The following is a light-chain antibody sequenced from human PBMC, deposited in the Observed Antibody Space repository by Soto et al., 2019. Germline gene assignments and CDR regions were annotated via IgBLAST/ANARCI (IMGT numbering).Light chain of an antibody. CDR3: QQGSFTLT. CDR1: QSISTY. CDR2: GAS. V-gene: IGKV1-39*01. J-gene: IGKJ4*01. Sequence: DIQMTQSPSSLSASVGDRVTITCRASQSISTYLNWYQQKLGKAPKLLISGASSLQGGVPSRFSGSGSETDFTLTISSLQPEDFATYYCQQGSFTLTFGGGTKVEIK.